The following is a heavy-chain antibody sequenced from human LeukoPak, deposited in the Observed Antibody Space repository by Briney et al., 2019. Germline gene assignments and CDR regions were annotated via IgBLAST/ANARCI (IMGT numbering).Heavy chain of an antibody. CDR1: GGTFSSYT. CDR2: ISAHNGNT. J-gene: IGHJ6*03. V-gene: IGHV1-18*01. D-gene: IGHD6-19*01. CDR3: ARDKGTVATYYYYYMDV. Sequence: GASVKVSCKASGGTFSSYTISWVRQAPGQGLEWMGWISAHNGNTNYEEKLQGRVTMTTDTSASTAYMELRSLRSDDTAVYYCARDKGTVATYYYYYMDVWGKGTTVTVSS.